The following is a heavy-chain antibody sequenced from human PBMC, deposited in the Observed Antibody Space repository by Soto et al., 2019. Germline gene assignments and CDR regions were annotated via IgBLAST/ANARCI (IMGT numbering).Heavy chain of an antibody. Sequence: VQLVESGGGVVQPGRSLRLACAASGFDFRSYGIHWVRQAPGRGLEWVSAISGSGGSTYYADSVKGRFTISRDNSKNTLYLQMNSLGADDTAVYYCAKDREGSRNWGPFGYWGQGTLVTVSS. J-gene: IGHJ4*02. CDR2: ISGSGGST. CDR1: GFDFRSYG. D-gene: IGHD7-27*01. CDR3: AKDREGSRNWGPFGY. V-gene: IGHV3-23*04.